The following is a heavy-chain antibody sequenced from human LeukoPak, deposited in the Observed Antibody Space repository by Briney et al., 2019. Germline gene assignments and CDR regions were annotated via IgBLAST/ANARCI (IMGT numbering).Heavy chain of an antibody. CDR2: IYHSGST. Sequence: PSETLSLTCTVSGYSISSGYYWGWIRQPPGKGLEWIGSIYHSGSTYYNPSLKSRVTISVGTSKNQFSLKLSSVTAADTAVYYCAGTSSTSLNRFDPWGQGTLVTVSS. CDR3: AGTSSTSLNRFDP. J-gene: IGHJ5*02. V-gene: IGHV4-38-2*02. CDR1: GYSISSGYY. D-gene: IGHD2-2*01.